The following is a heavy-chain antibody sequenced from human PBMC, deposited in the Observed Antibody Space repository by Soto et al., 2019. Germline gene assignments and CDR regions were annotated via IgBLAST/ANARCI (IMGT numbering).Heavy chain of an antibody. J-gene: IGHJ4*02. CDR1: GYTFTNYY. Sequence: ASVKVSCKTSGYTFTNYYMHWVRQAPGQGLEWMGIIKCSGGETTYAQRFLGRVTMTSDTSTSTVYMEVSSLRSEDTAVYYCARGLYCISAICPRPYHNFVLSVWGRGSSVTVSS. V-gene: IGHV1-46*01. D-gene: IGHD2-2*01. CDR3: ARGLYCISAICPRPYHNFVLSV. CDR2: IKCSGGET.